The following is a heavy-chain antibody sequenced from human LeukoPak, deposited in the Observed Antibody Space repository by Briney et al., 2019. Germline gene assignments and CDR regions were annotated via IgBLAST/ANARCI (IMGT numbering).Heavy chain of an antibody. J-gene: IGHJ6*03. CDR3: ARAHRDCSGGSCYLRWYYYYYMDV. CDR1: GFTFSSYA. CDR2: ISSNGGST. D-gene: IGHD2-15*01. V-gene: IGHV3-64*01. Sequence: PGGSLRLSCAASGFTFSSYAMHWVRQAPGKGLEYVSAISSNGGSTYYANSVKGRFTISRDNSKNTLYLQMGSLRAEDMAVYYCARAHRDCSGGSCYLRWYYYYYMDVWGKGTTVTISS.